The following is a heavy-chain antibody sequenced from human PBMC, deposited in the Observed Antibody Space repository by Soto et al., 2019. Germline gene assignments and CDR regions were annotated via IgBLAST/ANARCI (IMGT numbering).Heavy chain of an antibody. J-gene: IGHJ6*02. CDR2: INQSGGT. D-gene: IGHD4-17*01. Sequence: SETLSLTCAVYGGSFSDYYWNWIRQPPGKGLEWLGEINQSGGTHYNPSLKSRVTISVDTSRNQFSLKLTSVTVADTAVYYCARITYGDSFYGLDVWGQGTTVTVSS. CDR1: GGSFSDYY. V-gene: IGHV4-34*01. CDR3: ARITYGDSFYGLDV.